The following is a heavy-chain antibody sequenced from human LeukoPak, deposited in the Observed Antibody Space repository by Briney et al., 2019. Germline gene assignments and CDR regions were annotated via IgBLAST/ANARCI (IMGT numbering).Heavy chain of an antibody. Sequence: PGGSLRLSCVASGFTFSSYSMNLVRQAPGKGLDWVAYISSSGASIYYADAVKGRFTISRDNDKHSLYLQMNTLRAEDTAIHYCARDTTWYSSYYFDYWGQGSLVTVSS. D-gene: IGHD6-13*01. J-gene: IGHJ4*02. CDR2: ISSSGASI. CDR3: ARDTTWYSSYYFDY. V-gene: IGHV3-48*01. CDR1: GFTFSSYS.